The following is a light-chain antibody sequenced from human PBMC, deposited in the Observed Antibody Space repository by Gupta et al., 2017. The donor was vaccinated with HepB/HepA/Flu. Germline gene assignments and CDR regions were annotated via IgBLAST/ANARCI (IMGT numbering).Light chain of an antibody. CDR1: QSVSRSQ. CDR2: GAS. CDR3: HEYGTSPWT. J-gene: IGKJ1*01. Sequence: IVMTQSPGALSLFAGERATLSCRASQSVSRSQLAWYQQKPGQAPKLLIYGASRRATGVSDRFSGSGSGTDFTLTISRLEPEDFAVFYCHEYGTSPWTFGQGTRVEVK. V-gene: IGKV3-20*01.